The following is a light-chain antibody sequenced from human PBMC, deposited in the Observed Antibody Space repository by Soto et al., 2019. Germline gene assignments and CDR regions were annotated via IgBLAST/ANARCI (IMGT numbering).Light chain of an antibody. CDR3: QQYNKWPLT. CDR2: AVS. Sequence: EIMMTQSPGTLSASPGERATLSCRASQSVSRNLAWYQQKPGQAPRLLIYAVSTRATGIPARFSGSGSGTEFTLTISILQSEDFAVYYCQQYNKWPLTFGQGTKVEIK. CDR1: QSVSRN. J-gene: IGKJ1*01. V-gene: IGKV3-15*01.